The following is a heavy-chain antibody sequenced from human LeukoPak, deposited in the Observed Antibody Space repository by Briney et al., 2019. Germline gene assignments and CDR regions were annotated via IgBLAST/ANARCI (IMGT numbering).Heavy chain of an antibody. D-gene: IGHD1-26*01. J-gene: IGHJ4*02. CDR2: INHSGST. CDR3: ARRVVGATNDY. Sequence: SETLSLTCAVYGGSFSGYYWSWIRQPPGKGLEWIGEINHSGSTNYNPSLKSRVTISVDTSKNQFSLKLSSVTAADTAVYYCARRVVGATNDYWGQGTLVTVSS. CDR1: GGSFSGYY. V-gene: IGHV4-34*01.